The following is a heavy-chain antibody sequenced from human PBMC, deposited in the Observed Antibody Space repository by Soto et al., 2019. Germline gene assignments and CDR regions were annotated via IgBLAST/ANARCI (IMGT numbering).Heavy chain of an antibody. CDR1: GGTFSSYT. J-gene: IGHJ3*02. CDR2: IIPILGIA. Sequence: ASVKVSCKASGGTFSSYTISWVRQAPGQGLEWMGRIIPILGIANYAQKFQGRVTITADKSTSTAYMELSSLRSEDTAVYYCAREVSHDAFDIWGQGTMVTVSS. V-gene: IGHV1-69*04. CDR3: AREVSHDAFDI.